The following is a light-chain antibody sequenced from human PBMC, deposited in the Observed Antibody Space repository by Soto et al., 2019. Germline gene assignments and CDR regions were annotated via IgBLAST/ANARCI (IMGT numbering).Light chain of an antibody. V-gene: IGLV2-23*02. CDR3: SSFARSSTP. J-gene: IGLJ1*01. CDR1: SSDVGSNNL. CDR2: EVS. Sequence: QSALTQPASGSGSPGQSSTISCTGTSSDVGSNNLVSWYQQHPGKAPKLMIYEVSRRPSGVSNRFSGSKSGNTASLTISGLQAEDEADYYCSSFARSSTPFGSGTKVTVL.